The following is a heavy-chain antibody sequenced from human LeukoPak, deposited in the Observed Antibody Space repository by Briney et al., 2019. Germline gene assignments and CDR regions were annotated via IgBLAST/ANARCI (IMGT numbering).Heavy chain of an antibody. Sequence: PSETLPLTCAVYGGSFSGYYWSWIRQPPGKGLEWIGEINHSGSTNYNPSLKSRVTISVDTSKNQFSLKLSSVTAADTAVYYCARDYYDSTTSKFDAFDIWGQGTMVTVSS. D-gene: IGHD3-22*01. CDR1: GGSFSGYY. CDR2: INHSGST. J-gene: IGHJ3*02. V-gene: IGHV4-34*01. CDR3: ARDYYDSTTSKFDAFDI.